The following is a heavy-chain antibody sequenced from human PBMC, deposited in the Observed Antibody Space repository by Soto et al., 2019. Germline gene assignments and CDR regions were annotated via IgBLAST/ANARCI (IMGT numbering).Heavy chain of an antibody. CDR2: IIPILGIA. Sequence: QVQLVQSGAEVKKPGSSVKVSCKASGGTFSSYTISWVRQAPGQGLEWMGRIIPILGIANYAQKFQGRVTITADKSTSTAYMELCSLRSEDTAVYYCARDRRGSGWYVLFDYWGQGTLVTVSS. V-gene: IGHV1-69*08. CDR3: ARDRRGSGWYVLFDY. J-gene: IGHJ4*02. CDR1: GGTFSSYT. D-gene: IGHD6-19*01.